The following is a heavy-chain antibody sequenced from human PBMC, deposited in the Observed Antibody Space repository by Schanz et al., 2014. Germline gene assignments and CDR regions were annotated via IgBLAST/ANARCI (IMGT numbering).Heavy chain of an antibody. CDR1: GFGFDDYA. CDR2: ISRDGTTS. V-gene: IGHV3-20*04. CDR3: MAMGRNTSHYFDH. D-gene: IGHD1-1*01. Sequence: EVQLVESGGGVVRPGGSLRLSCAASGFGFDDYAMSWVRQAPGKGLEWLSYISRDGTTSYYADSVKGRFTISRDDAKNSLYLQMNSLSAEDTAVYYCMAMGRNTSHYFDHWGQGTLVTVSS. J-gene: IGHJ4*02.